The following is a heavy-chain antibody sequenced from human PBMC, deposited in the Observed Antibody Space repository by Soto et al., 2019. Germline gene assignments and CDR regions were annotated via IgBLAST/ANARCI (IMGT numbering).Heavy chain of an antibody. CDR2: IYWDDDK. V-gene: IGHV2-5*02. Sequence: QITLKESGPTLVKPTQTLTLTCTFSGFSLSTSGVGVGWIRQPPGKALEWLALIYWDDDKRYSPSLKSRLTITNDTSKNQVVLTMTNMDPVDTATYYCAHSGDCSSTSCYTDFDYWGQGTLVTVSS. D-gene: IGHD2-2*02. CDR1: GFSLSTSGVG. J-gene: IGHJ4*02. CDR3: AHSGDCSSTSCYTDFDY.